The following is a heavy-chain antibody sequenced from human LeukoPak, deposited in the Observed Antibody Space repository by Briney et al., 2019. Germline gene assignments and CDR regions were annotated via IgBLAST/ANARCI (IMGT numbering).Heavy chain of an antibody. CDR2: IIPILGIA. J-gene: IGHJ4*02. CDR3: ARTYYYDSSGYFPDY. D-gene: IGHD3-22*01. Sequence: SVKVSCKASGGTFSSYAICWVRQAPGQGLEWMGRIIPILGIANYAQKFQGRVTITADKSTSTAYMELSSLRSEDTAVYYCARTYYYDSSGYFPDYWGQGTLVTVSS. V-gene: IGHV1-69*04. CDR1: GGTFSSYA.